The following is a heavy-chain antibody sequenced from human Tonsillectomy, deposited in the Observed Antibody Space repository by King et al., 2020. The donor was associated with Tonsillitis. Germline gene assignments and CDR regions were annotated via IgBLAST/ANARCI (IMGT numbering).Heavy chain of an antibody. CDR3: TTVPGWDLLRPPLEYHYYGMDV. CDR2: IKSRVDGGTT. Sequence: DVQLVESGGGLVKPGGSLRLSCAASGFAFTNAWMNWVRQAPGKGLEWVGRIKSRVDGGTTDYAAPVKGRFAISRDDSKNTLYLQMNSLKTEDTAVYYCTTVPGWDLLRPPLEYHYYGMDVWGQGTTVTVSS. J-gene: IGHJ6*02. D-gene: IGHD1-26*01. V-gene: IGHV3-15*01. CDR1: GFAFTNAW.